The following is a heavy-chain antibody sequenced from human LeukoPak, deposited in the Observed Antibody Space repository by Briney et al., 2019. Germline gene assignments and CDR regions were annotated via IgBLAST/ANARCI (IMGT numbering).Heavy chain of an antibody. D-gene: IGHD3-16*01. CDR2: IYYSGST. CDR3: ARWGPRAEYFQH. CDR1: GGSISSYY. Sequence: PSETLSLTCTVSGGSISSYYWSWIRQPPGKGLEWIGYIYYSGSTNYNPSLKSRVTISVDTSKNQFSLKLSSVTAADTAVYYCARWGPRAEYFQHWGQGTLVTVSS. V-gene: IGHV4-59*08. J-gene: IGHJ1*01.